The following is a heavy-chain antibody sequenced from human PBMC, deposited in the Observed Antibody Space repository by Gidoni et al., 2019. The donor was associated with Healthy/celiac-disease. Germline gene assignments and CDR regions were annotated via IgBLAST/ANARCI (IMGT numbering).Heavy chain of an antibody. CDR1: GFTFSGSA. D-gene: IGHD3-3*01. CDR2: IRSKANSYAT. Sequence: EVQLVESGGGLVQPGGSLKLSCAASGFTFSGSAMHWVRQASGKGLEWVGRIRSKANSYATAYAASVKGRFTISRDDSKNTAYLQMNSPKTEDTAVYYCTRHYDFWSGYYNYWGQGTLVTVSS. V-gene: IGHV3-73*01. J-gene: IGHJ4*02. CDR3: TRHYDFWSGYYNY.